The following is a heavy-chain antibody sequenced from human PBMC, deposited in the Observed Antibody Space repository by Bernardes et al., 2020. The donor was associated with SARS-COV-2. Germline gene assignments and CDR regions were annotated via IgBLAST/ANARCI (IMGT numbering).Heavy chain of an antibody. CDR1: GYNFNTQW. CDR3: ATSPILSGWPFDH. Sequence: GEERKSAGGGAGYNFNTQWVAWVRQVAGKGLEYMGIIYPGDSETKYGPSFQGRVTISADKSINTVYLQWNRLEASDTAMYYCATSPILSGWPFDHWGQGTLITVSS. J-gene: IGHJ4*02. CDR2: IYPGDSET. V-gene: IGHV5-51*01. D-gene: IGHD6-19*01.